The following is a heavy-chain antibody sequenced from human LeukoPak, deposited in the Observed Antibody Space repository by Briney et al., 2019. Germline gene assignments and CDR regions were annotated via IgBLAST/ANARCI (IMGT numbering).Heavy chain of an antibody. D-gene: IGHD6-19*01. J-gene: IGHJ4*02. CDR2: IKTDGSET. V-gene: IGHV3-7*03. CDR1: GFNFRDHW. Sequence: PVGSLRLSCAASGFNFRDHWMDWVRQAPGKGLEWVGHIKTDGSETYYLDSLRGRFSISRDNTNNALYLQMNSLRVEDTAVYYCVKNNGWFHLAQWGQGTLVTVSS. CDR3: VKNNGWFHLAQ.